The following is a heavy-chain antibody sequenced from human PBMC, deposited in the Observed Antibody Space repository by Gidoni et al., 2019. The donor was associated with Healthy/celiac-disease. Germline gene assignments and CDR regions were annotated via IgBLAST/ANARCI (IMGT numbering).Heavy chain of an antibody. D-gene: IGHD6-19*01. V-gene: IGHV3-30-3*01. CDR2: ISYDGSNK. CDR3: ARVAVAGKALYYYYMDV. CDR1: GFTFSSYA. Sequence: QVQLVESGGGVVQPGRSLRLSCAASGFTFSSYAMHWVRPAPGKGLEWVAVISYDGSNKYYADSVKGRFTISRDNSKNTLYLQMNSLRAEDTAVYYCARVAVAGKALYYYYMDVWGKGTTVTVSS. J-gene: IGHJ6*03.